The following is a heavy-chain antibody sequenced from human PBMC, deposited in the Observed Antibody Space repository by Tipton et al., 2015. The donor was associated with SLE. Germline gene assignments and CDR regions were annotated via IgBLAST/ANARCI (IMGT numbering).Heavy chain of an antibody. D-gene: IGHD2-2*01. V-gene: IGHV4-39*07. Sequence: TLSLTCTVSGGSISSSSYFWGWIRQPPGKGLEWIGEINHSGSTNYNPSLKSRVTISIDTSKNQFSLKLSSVTAADTAVYYCAEGICSSTSCQGNWFDPWGQGTLVTVSS. CDR1: GGSISSSSYF. CDR2: INHSGST. J-gene: IGHJ5*02. CDR3: AEGICSSTSCQGNWFDP.